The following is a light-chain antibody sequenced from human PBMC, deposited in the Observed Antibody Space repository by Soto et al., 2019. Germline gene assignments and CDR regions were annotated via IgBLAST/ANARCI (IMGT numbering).Light chain of an antibody. V-gene: IGKV3-11*01. Sequence: IVLTQSPATLSLSPWERATLSCRTSQSVSNYLAWYQQKPGQAPRLLIYDASNRATGIPARFSGSGSGTDFTLTISSLEPEDFAVYYCQQRYSGWTFGQGTKVDIK. CDR3: QQRYSGWT. J-gene: IGKJ1*01. CDR2: DAS. CDR1: QSVSNY.